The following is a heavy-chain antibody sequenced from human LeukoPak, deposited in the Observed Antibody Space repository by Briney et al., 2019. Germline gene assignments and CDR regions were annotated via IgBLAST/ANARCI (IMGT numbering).Heavy chain of an antibody. CDR1: GGSITGYY. D-gene: IGHD6-13*01. CDR2: IHYTGAT. Sequence: SETLSLTCAVYGGSITGYYWSWIRQTPGRGLEWVGEIHYTGATSYNPSLKSRATISTDTSKNQFSLRLSSVTAADTAVYYCVRAAGGIAAFDYWGQGTLVTVSS. V-gene: IGHV4-34*01. CDR3: VRAAGGIAAFDY. J-gene: IGHJ4*02.